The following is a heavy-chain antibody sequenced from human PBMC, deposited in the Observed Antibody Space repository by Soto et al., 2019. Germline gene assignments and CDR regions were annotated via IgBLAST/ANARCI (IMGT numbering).Heavy chain of an antibody. J-gene: IGHJ4*02. CDR1: GFTFSSHS. Sequence: EVQLVEFGGGLVQPGGSLRLSCAASGFTFSSHSMNWVRQAPGKGLEWVSYISSSSRTIYYADSVTGRFTISRDNAQNSLYLQMNSLRDEDTAVYYCASRLNYFDSSGHGNYWGQGTLVTVSS. CDR3: ASRLNYFDSSGHGNY. CDR2: ISSSSRTI. V-gene: IGHV3-48*02. D-gene: IGHD3-22*01.